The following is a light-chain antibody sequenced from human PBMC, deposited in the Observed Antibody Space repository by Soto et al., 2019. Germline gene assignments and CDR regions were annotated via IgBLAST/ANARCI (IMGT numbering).Light chain of an antibody. J-gene: IGKJ5*01. CDR1: QSVSSSY. CDR3: QQYGSSPPDT. V-gene: IGKV3-20*01. CDR2: GAS. Sequence: EIVLTQSPGTLSLSPGERATLSCRASQSVSSSYLAWYQQKPGQAPRLLIHGASTRATGFPARFSGSGSGTDFTLTINRMEPEDFAVYYCQQYGSSPPDTFGQGTRLEIK.